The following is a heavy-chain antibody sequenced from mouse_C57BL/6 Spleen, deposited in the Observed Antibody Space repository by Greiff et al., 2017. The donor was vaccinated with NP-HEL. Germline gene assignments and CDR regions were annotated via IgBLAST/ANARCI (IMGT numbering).Heavy chain of an antibody. CDR1: GFTFSSYA. J-gene: IGHJ2*01. D-gene: IGHD2-4*01. Sequence: EVMLVESGGGLVKPGGSLKLSCAASGFTFSSYAMSWVRQTPEKRLEWVATISDGGSYTYYPDNVKGRFTISRDNAKNNLYLQMSHLKSEDTAMYYCARDQDYDDYFDYWGQGTTLTGSS. CDR2: ISDGGSYT. V-gene: IGHV5-4*01. CDR3: ARDQDYDDYFDY.